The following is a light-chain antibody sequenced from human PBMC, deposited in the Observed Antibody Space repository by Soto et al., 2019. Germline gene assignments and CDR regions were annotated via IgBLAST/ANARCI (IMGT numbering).Light chain of an antibody. J-gene: IGKJ4*01. Sequence: DIQMTQSPSTLSASVVDRVTIACGASHIVTMWLAWYQQKPGKAPKLLIYNASSLESGVPSRFSGRGSGTEFTLPNHRLPSEDFAVYYCQQYYTWPVHFGGGTQVDIK. V-gene: IGKV1-5*03. CDR3: QQYYTWPVH. CDR2: NAS. CDR1: HIVTMW.